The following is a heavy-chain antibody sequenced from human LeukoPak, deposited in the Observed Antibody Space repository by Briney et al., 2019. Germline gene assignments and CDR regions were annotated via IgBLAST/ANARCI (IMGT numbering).Heavy chain of an antibody. CDR2: IWYGGSNK. V-gene: IGHV3-33*01. Sequence: GGSLRLSCAASGFTFGSYGMHWVRQAPGKGLEWVAVIWYGGSNKYYADSVKGRFTVSRDSSKNTLYLQMNSLRAEDTAVYYCARDGDTAMVPGVYWGQGTLVTVSS. D-gene: IGHD5-18*01. J-gene: IGHJ4*02. CDR3: ARDGDTAMVPGVY. CDR1: GFTFGSYG.